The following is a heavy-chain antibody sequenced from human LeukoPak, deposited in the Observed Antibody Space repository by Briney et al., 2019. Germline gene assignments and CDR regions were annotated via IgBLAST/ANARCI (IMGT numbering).Heavy chain of an antibody. D-gene: IGHD6-13*01. CDR2: ISGSGGNT. J-gene: IGHJ4*02. CDR3: ARVVGYSSSLFDY. V-gene: IGHV3-23*01. Sequence: GGSLRLSCAASGFTFNNYAMNWVRQAPGKGLEWVSSISGSGGNTYYADSVKGRFTISRDNSKNALYLQMNSLRAEDTAVYYCARVVGYSSSLFDYWGQGTLVTVSS. CDR1: GFTFNNYA.